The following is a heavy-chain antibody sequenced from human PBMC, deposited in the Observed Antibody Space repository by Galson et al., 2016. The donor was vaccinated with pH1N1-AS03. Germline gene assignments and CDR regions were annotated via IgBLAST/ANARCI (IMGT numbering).Heavy chain of an antibody. Sequence: ETLSLTCTVSGGSISSYYWSWLRQPPGKGLEWIGYIYYSGSTNYNPSLKSRVTISVDTSKNQFSLKLSSVTAADTAVYYCARERDSSSSSIFVYWGQGTQVTVSS. CDR2: IYYSGST. CDR1: GGSISSYY. J-gene: IGHJ4*02. CDR3: ARERDSSSSSIFVY. V-gene: IGHV4-59*01. D-gene: IGHD6-6*01.